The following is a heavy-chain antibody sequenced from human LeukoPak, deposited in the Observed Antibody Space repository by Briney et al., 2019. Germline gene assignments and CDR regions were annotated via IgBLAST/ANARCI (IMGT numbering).Heavy chain of an antibody. CDR1: GFTFRDYA. J-gene: IGHJ4*02. CDR2: IRSKAYGGTT. D-gene: IGHD4-11*01. V-gene: IGHV3-49*03. Sequence: PGGSLRLSCTGSGFTFRDYALTWFRQAPGKGLEWVGLIRSKAYGGTTDYAASVKGRFIISRDDSKSIAYLQMNSLKSEDTAVYYCSNSEDYFDYWGQGALVTVSS. CDR3: SNSEDYFDY.